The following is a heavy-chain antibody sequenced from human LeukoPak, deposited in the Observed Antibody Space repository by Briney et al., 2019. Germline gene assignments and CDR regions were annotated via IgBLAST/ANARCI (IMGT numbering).Heavy chain of an antibody. CDR2: ISSSSSTI. V-gene: IGHV3-48*01. J-gene: IGHJ4*02. D-gene: IGHD3-10*01. Sequence: LPGGSLRLSCAASGFTFSSYSMNWVRQAPGKGLEWVSYISSSSSTIYYADSVKGRFTISRDNAKNSLYLQMNSLRAEDTAVYYCARGEYGSGTKYDYWGQGTLVTVSS. CDR1: GFTFSSYS. CDR3: ARGEYGSGTKYDY.